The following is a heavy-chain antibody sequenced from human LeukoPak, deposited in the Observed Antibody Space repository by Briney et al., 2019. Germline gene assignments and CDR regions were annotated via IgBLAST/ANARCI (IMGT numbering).Heavy chain of an antibody. CDR2: IIPIFGTA. CDR1: GGTFSSYA. J-gene: IGHJ6*04. D-gene: IGHD3-10*01. V-gene: IGHV1-69*01. CDR3: ARADMVRGVHPYYYYGMDV. Sequence: SVKVSCKASGGTFSSYAISWVRQAPGQGLEWMGGIIPIFGTANYAQKFQGRVTITADGSTSTAYMELSSLRSEDTAVYYCARADMVRGVHPYYYYGMDVWGKGTTVTVSS.